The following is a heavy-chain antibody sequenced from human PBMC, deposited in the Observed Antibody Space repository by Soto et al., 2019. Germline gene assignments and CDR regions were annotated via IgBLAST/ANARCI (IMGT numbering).Heavy chain of an antibody. J-gene: IGHJ4*01. CDR1: GGSLSGYY. CDR2: VKDGGHT. CDR3: ARGQEGVVATH. D-gene: IGHD5-12*01. Sequence: QVQLQQWGAGLLKPSETLSLKCAVTGGSLSGYYWSWIRQPPGKGLEWIGEVKDGGHTNYSPSLRGRVTISSDTSINQFSLRLNSVTAADTGVYYCARGQEGVVATHWDHGSLVTVSS. V-gene: IGHV4-34*01.